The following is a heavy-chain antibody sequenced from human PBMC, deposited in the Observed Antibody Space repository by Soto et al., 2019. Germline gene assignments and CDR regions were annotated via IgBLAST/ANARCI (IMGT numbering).Heavy chain of an antibody. CDR3: AIVPCPGGRCYSIDY. Sequence: ASVKVSCKASGYTFTGYYMHWVRQAPGQGLEWMGWINPNSGGTNYAQKFQGWVTMTRDTSISTAYMELSRLRSDDTAVYYCAIVPCPGGRCYSIDYRGQRTLVTGSS. CDR1: GYTFTGYY. CDR2: INPNSGGT. J-gene: IGHJ4*02. V-gene: IGHV1-2*04. D-gene: IGHD2-15*01.